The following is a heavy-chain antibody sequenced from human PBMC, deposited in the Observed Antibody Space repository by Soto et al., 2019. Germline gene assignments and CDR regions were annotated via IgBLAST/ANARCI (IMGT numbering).Heavy chain of an antibody. Sequence: QVQLVQSGAEVKKPGASVKVSCKASGYTFTSYGISWVRQAPGQGLEWMGWISAYNGNTNYAQKLQGRVTMTTDTSTSTAYMELRSLRADDTAVYYCARDGPHDYSNYENWFDPWGQGTLVTVSS. CDR2: ISAYNGNT. J-gene: IGHJ5*02. CDR3: ARDGPHDYSNYENWFDP. V-gene: IGHV1-18*04. D-gene: IGHD4-4*01. CDR1: GYTFTSYG.